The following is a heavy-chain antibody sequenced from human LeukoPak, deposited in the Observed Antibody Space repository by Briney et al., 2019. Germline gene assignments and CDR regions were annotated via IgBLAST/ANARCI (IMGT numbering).Heavy chain of an antibody. CDR1: GFTFSSYA. Sequence: GGSLRLSCAASGFTFSSYAMSWVRQAPGKGLEWVSAISGSGGSTYYADSVKGRFTISRDNSKNTLHLQMNSLRAEDTAVYYCARSVEMATITFWFDPWGQGTLVTVSS. CDR2: ISGSGGST. V-gene: IGHV3-23*01. D-gene: IGHD5-24*01. J-gene: IGHJ5*02. CDR3: ARSVEMATITFWFDP.